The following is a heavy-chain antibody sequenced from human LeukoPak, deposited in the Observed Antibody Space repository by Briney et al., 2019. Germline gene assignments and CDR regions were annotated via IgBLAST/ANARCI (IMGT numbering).Heavy chain of an antibody. CDR2: IYYSGST. CDR3: AGMYSSSWYFLDY. CDR1: GGSISGYY. D-gene: IGHD6-13*01. V-gene: IGHV4-59*08. Sequence: SETLSLTCTVSGGSISGYYWSWIRQPPGKGLEWIGYIYYSGSTNYNPSLKSRVTISVDTSKNQFSLKLSSVTAADTAVYYCAGMYSSSWYFLDYWGQGTLVTVSS. J-gene: IGHJ4*02.